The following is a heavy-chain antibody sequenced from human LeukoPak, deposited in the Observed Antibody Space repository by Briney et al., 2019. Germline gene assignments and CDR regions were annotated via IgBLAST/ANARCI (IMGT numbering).Heavy chain of an antibody. CDR1: GGSISSGSYY. CDR2: IYTSGIT. Sequence: KASQTLSLTCTVSGGSISSGSYYWSWIRQPAGKGLEWIGRIYTSGITNYNPSLKSRVTMSVDTSKNQFSLKLSSVTAADTAVYYCARVGDYALKDWGQGTLVTVSS. D-gene: IGHD3-16*01. V-gene: IGHV4-61*02. J-gene: IGHJ4*02. CDR3: ARVGDYALKD.